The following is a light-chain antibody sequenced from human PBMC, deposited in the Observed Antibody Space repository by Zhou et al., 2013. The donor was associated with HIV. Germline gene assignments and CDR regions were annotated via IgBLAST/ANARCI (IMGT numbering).Light chain of an antibody. Sequence: DIQLTQSPSFLSASVGDRVTITCRASQSISSYLNWYQQKPGKAPKLLIYDASNLESGVPSRFSGIGSGTEFTFTISSLQPEDIATYYCQQYDTLQFTFGPGTKVDIK. J-gene: IGKJ3*01. CDR1: QSISSY. V-gene: IGKV1-33*01. CDR3: QQYDTLQFT. CDR2: DAS.